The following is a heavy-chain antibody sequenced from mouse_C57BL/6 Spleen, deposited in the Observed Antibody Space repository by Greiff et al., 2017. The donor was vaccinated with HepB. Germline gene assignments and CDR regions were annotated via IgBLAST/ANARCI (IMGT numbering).Heavy chain of an antibody. D-gene: IGHD1-1*01. Sequence: EVKLEESGGGLVKPGGSLKLSCAASGFTFSSYAMSWVRQTPEKRLEWVATISDGGSYTYYPDNVKGRFTISRDNAKNNLYLQMSHLKSEDTAMYYCARVNYYYGSSPDYWGQGTTLTVSS. CDR2: ISDGGSYT. CDR3: ARVNYYYGSSPDY. V-gene: IGHV5-4*03. CDR1: GFTFSSYA. J-gene: IGHJ2*01.